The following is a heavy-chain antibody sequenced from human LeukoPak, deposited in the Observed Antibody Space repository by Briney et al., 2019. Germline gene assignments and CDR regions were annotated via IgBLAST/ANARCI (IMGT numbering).Heavy chain of an antibody. CDR1: GFTFSSYS. Sequence: KAGGSLRLSCAASGFTFSSYSIYWVRQAPGKGLQWVSSINSGSKYIYYADSVKGRFTTSRDNAKNSVFLQMNSLIADDTAVYYCARGLTLGSYCDAFDIWGQGTMVTVSS. J-gene: IGHJ3*02. CDR3: ARGLTLGSYCDAFDI. D-gene: IGHD1-26*01. CDR2: INSGSKYI. V-gene: IGHV3-21*01.